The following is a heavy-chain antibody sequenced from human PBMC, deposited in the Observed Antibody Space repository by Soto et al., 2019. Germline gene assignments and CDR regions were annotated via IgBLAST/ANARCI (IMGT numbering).Heavy chain of an antibody. CDR1: GFAFSSFS. CDR3: ARGRDYNYGMDV. CDR2: IKHDGGEK. Sequence: EVQLVESGGGLVQPGGSLRLSCAASGFAFSSFSMAWVRQPPGKGLEWVANIKHDGGEKYSVDSLKSRFSVPRDNAKNSLYLQINSLRAEDTAVYYCARGRDYNYGMDVWGQGTSVTVSS. V-gene: IGHV3-7*03. J-gene: IGHJ6*02.